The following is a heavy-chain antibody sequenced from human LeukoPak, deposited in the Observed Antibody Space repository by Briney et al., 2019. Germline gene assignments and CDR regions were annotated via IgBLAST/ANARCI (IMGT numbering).Heavy chain of an antibody. CDR1: GFTFSSYS. J-gene: IGHJ3*02. CDR3: ASLKELGAFDI. D-gene: IGHD6-13*01. V-gene: IGHV3-48*04. CDR2: ISSSSSTI. Sequence: GGSLRLSCAASGFTFSSYSMKWVRQAPGKELEWVSYISSSSSTIYYADSVKGRFTISRDNAKNSLYLQMNSLRAEDTAVYYCASLKELGAFDIWGQGTMVTVSS.